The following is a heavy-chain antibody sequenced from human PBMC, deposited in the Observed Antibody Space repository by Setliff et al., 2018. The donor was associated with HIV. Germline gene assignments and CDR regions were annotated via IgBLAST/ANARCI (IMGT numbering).Heavy chain of an antibody. CDR2: VYYSGSS. CDR1: GDSISSYY. J-gene: IGHJ4*02. V-gene: IGHV4-59*01. Sequence: KTSETLSLTCTVSGDSISSYYWTWIRQPPGEGLEWIGYVYYSGSSNYNPSLQSRVTISVDTSKNQFFLILSSVTAADTAMYYCARSYGYNVDYWGQGKLVTVSS. CDR3: ARSYGYNVDY. D-gene: IGHD3-16*01.